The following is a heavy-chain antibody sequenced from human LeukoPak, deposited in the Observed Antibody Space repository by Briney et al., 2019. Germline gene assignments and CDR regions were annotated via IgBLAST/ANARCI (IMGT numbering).Heavy chain of an antibody. J-gene: IGHJ3*02. D-gene: IGHD6-19*01. CDR2: ISGSGGST. CDR3: AKEYSSGWYSDVFDI. Sequence: GGSLRLSRAASGFTFSSYAMSWVRQAPGKGLEWVSAISGSGGSTYYADSVKGRCTISRDNSKNTLYLQMNSLRAEDTAVYYCAKEYSSGWYSDVFDIWAKGKMATASS. CDR1: GFTFSSYA. V-gene: IGHV3-23*01.